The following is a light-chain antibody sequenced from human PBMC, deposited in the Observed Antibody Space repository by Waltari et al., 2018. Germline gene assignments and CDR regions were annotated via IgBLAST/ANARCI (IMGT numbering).Light chain of an antibody. CDR3: QQHNTFPLT. CDR2: GAS. V-gene: IGKV1-9*01. J-gene: IGKJ4*01. CDR1: QGISGY. Sequence: IQLTQSPSSLSASEGDRVTLACRASQGISGYVAWYQQKPGKAPKLLIYGASTLQSGVPSRFSGSGSGTDFTLIISDLQPEDFATYYCQQHNTFPLTFGGGTKVEIK.